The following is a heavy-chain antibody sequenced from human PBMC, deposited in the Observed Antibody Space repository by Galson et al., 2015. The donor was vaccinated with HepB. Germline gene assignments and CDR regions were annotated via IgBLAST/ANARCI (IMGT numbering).Heavy chain of an antibody. CDR2: ISSSSTYI. Sequence: SLRLSCAASGFTFSSYIMNRVRQAPGKGLEWVSSISSSSTYIYYADSVKGRFTISRDNAKNSLFLQMNSLRAEDTAVYYCARDGSIGSTSYGMDVWGQGTTVTVSS. V-gene: IGHV3-21*01. CDR3: ARDGSIGSTSYGMDV. D-gene: IGHD2/OR15-2a*01. J-gene: IGHJ6*02. CDR1: GFTFSSYI.